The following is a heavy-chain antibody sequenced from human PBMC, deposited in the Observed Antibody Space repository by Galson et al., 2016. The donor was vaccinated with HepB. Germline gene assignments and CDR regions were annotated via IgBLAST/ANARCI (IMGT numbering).Heavy chain of an antibody. CDR3: ARECGGECYYFDS. CDR1: NYSFPHFG. V-gene: IGHV1-18*01. J-gene: IGHJ4*02. Sequence: SVKVSCKASNYSFPHFGITWVRQAPGQGLEWMGWISGYNGITKYAQKVQGRATMTTDTSTSTAYMELRSLRSDDTAVYYCARECGGECYYFDSWGQGTVVTVSS. CDR2: ISGYNGIT. D-gene: IGHD2-21*01.